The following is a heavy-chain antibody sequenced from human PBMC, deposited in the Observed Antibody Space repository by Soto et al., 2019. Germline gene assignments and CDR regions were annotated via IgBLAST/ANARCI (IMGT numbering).Heavy chain of an antibody. Sequence: GASVKVSCKASGYIFSNYAIHWVRQAPGQRLEWMGWINAGKGDTIYSQKFQDRISINRDTSASTAYMEMGRLRPEDTAMYYCARSPKNRGVIGAFDPWGQGTLVTVSS. J-gene: IGHJ5*02. CDR3: ARSPKNRGVIGAFDP. CDR2: INAGKGDT. V-gene: IGHV1-3*01. CDR1: GYIFSNYA. D-gene: IGHD3-16*02.